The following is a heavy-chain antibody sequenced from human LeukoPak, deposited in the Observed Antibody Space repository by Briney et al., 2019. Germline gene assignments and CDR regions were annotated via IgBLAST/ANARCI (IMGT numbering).Heavy chain of an antibody. V-gene: IGHV1-18*01. Sequence: ASVKVSCKASGGTISSYGISWVRQAPGQGLEWMGWISAYNGNTNYAQKLQGRVTMTTDTSTSTAYMELRSLRSDDTAVYYCPRFNTIAAAQIWGQGTLVTVSS. CDR3: PRFNTIAAAQI. CDR1: GGTISSYG. CDR2: ISAYNGNT. J-gene: IGHJ4*02. D-gene: IGHD6-13*01.